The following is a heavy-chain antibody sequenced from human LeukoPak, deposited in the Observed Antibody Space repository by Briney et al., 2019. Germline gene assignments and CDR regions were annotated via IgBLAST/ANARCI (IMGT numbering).Heavy chain of an antibody. Sequence: GGSLRLSCAASGFAFSTYAVCWVRQAPGKGLEWVSSISRSGDSTYYADSVRGRFTISRDNSKNTLNLQMSSLRAEDTVVYFCATPSLGSGSSGSVLNYWGQGTLVTVSS. J-gene: IGHJ4*02. CDR1: GFAFSTYA. D-gene: IGHD3-10*01. CDR2: ISRSGDST. V-gene: IGHV3-23*01. CDR3: ATPSLGSGSSGSVLNY.